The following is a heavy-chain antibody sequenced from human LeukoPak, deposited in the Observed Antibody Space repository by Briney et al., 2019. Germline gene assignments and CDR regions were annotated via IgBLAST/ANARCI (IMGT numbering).Heavy chain of an antibody. CDR1: GGSFSGYY. CDR2: ISHSGST. J-gene: IGHJ5*02. D-gene: IGHD3-10*01. CDR3: ARVDGYSYVSGNFYNYWFDP. Sequence: SETLSLTCAVYGGSFSGYYWSWIRQPPGKGLEWIGKISHSGSTNYNASLESRVTISLDSFKNQFSLKLTSVTAADTAVYYCARVDGYSYVSGNFYNYWFDPWGQGTLVTVSP. V-gene: IGHV4-34*01.